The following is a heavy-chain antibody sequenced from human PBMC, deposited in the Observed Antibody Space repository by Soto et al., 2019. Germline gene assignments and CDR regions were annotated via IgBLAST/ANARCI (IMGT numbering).Heavy chain of an antibody. Sequence: AASVKVSCKASGGTFSSYAISWVRQAPGQGLEWMGGIIPIFGTANYAQKFQGRVTITADKSTSTAYMELSSLRSEDTAVYYCASPHCSSTSCYNYYYYYYGMDVWGQGTTVTVSS. CDR1: GGTFSSYA. D-gene: IGHD2-2*02. CDR3: ASPHCSSTSCYNYYYYYYGMDV. V-gene: IGHV1-69*06. CDR2: IIPIFGTA. J-gene: IGHJ6*02.